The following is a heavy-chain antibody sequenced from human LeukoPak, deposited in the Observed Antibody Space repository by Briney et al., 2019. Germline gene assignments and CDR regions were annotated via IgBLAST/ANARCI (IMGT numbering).Heavy chain of an antibody. CDR1: GYTLTELS. D-gene: IGHD6-25*01. V-gene: IGHV1-24*01. CDR3: ARVSVGFDP. Sequence: ASVKVSCKVSGYTLTELSMHWVRQAPGKGLEWMGGFDPEDGETIYAQKLQGRVTMTADTSTSTAYMELRSLRSDDTAVYYCARVSVGFDPWGQGTLVTVSS. J-gene: IGHJ5*02. CDR2: FDPEDGET.